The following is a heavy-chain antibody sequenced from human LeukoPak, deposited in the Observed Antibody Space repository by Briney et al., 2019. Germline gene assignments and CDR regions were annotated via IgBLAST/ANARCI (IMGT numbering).Heavy chain of an antibody. J-gene: IGHJ4*02. CDR2: ISYDGSNK. V-gene: IGHV3-30-3*01. Sequence: PGRSLRLSCAASGFTFSSCAMHWVRQAPGKGLEWVAVISYDGSNKYYADSVKGRFTISRDNSKNTLYLQMNSLRPDDTAVYYCAREPQYWGQGTLITVSS. CDR1: GFTFSSCA. CDR3: AREPQY.